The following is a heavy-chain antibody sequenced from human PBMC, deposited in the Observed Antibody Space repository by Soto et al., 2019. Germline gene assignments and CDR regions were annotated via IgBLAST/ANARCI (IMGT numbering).Heavy chain of an antibody. CDR1: GFTFSSYA. D-gene: IGHD1-26*01. CDR2: ISYDGSNK. J-gene: IGHJ2*01. V-gene: IGHV3-30-3*01. CDR3: ARDWRFVGWELRIYWYFDL. Sequence: QVQLVESGGGVVQPGRSLRLSCAASGFTFSSYAMHWVRQAPGKGLEWVAVISYDGSNKYYADSVKGRFTISRDNSKNTLYLQMNSLRAEATAVYYCARDWRFVGWELRIYWYFDLWGRGTLVTVSS.